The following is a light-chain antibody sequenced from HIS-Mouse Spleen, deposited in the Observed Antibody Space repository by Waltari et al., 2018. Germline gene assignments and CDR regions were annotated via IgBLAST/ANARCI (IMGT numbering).Light chain of an antibody. CDR1: EFPKKY. V-gene: IGLV3-10*01. J-gene: IGLJ2*01. Sequence: SYELTQPPSVSVSPGQTARITCPGDEFPKKYSYWYPQKSGQAPVLVIYEDSKRPSGIPERFSGSSSGTMATLTISGAQVEDEADYYCYSTDSSGNHRVFGGGTKLTVL. CDR3: YSTDSSGNHRV. CDR2: EDS.